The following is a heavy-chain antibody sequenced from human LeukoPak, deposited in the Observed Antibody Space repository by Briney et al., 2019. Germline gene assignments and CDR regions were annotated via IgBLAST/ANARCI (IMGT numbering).Heavy chain of an antibody. Sequence: SETLSLTCTVSGYSISSGYYWGWIRQPPGKGLEWVGSFYHSGSTYYNPSLKSRVTISVDTSKNQFSLKVSSVTAADTAVYYCARGGRNNWNAPNYYFDFWGQGTLVTVSS. CDR2: FYHSGST. CDR1: GYSISSGYY. J-gene: IGHJ4*02. D-gene: IGHD1-1*01. V-gene: IGHV4-38-2*02. CDR3: ARGGRNNWNAPNYYFDF.